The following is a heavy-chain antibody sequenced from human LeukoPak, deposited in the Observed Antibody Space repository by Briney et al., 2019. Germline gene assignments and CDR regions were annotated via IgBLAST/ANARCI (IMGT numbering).Heavy chain of an antibody. CDR2: IHPNSGGI. V-gene: IGHV1-2*02. CDR1: GYTFTAYN. D-gene: IGHD3-22*01. J-gene: IGHJ4*02. CDR3: ARAHTNYYDSSAYFDY. Sequence: ASVKVSCKASGYTFTAYNIHWVRQAPGQGLEWMGWIHPNSGGINYAQNFQGRVTMTRDTSISTAFMELSRLRSDDTAVYYCARAHTNYYDSSAYFDYWGQGALVIVSS.